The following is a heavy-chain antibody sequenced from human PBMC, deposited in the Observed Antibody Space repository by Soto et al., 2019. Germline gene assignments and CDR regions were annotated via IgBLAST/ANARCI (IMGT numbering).Heavy chain of an antibody. CDR1: GFTFNNYA. D-gene: IGHD3-10*01. CDR3: AKGRGGSGSLTPRVDF. V-gene: IGHV3-23*01. Sequence: EVQLLESGGGLVQPGGSLRLSCAASGFTFNNYAMTWVRQAPGKGLEWVSAISGGGDTTSYADSVKGRFTVSRDGSKNRLYRQRSGLRAEDTALYYCAKGRGGSGSLTPRVDFWGQGTRVTVPS. CDR2: ISGGGDTT. J-gene: IGHJ4*02.